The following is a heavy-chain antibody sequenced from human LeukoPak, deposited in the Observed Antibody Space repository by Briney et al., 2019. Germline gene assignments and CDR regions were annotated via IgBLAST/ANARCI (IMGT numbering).Heavy chain of an antibody. CDR3: AREGSIVARTDY. D-gene: IGHD3-16*02. V-gene: IGHV3-30*02. CDR2: IRLDGSNT. CDR1: GFTFGTYV. Sequence: GGSLRLSCAASGFTFGTYVMGWVRQAPGKGLEWVAFIRLDGSNTKYADSVKGRFTISRDNSKNTLYLQMNGLKTEDTAVYYCAREGSIVARTDYWGQGALVIVSS. J-gene: IGHJ4*02.